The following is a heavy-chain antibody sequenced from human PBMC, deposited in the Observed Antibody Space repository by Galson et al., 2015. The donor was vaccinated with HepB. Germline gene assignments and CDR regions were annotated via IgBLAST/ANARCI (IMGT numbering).Heavy chain of an antibody. Sequence: SLRLSCAASGFTFSSYGMHWVRQAPGKGLEWVAVISYDGSNKYYADSVKGRFTISRDNSKNTLYLQMNSLRAEDTAVYYCAKSGYSSSWYRVYYYGMDVWGQGTPVTVSS. J-gene: IGHJ6*02. CDR1: GFTFSSYG. V-gene: IGHV3-30*18. D-gene: IGHD6-13*01. CDR3: AKSGYSSSWYRVYYYGMDV. CDR2: ISYDGSNK.